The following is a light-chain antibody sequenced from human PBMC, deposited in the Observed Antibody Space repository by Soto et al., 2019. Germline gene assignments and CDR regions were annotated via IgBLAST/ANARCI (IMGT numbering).Light chain of an antibody. CDR3: QQRSNWMIT. CDR2: DTS. V-gene: IGKV3-11*01. J-gene: IGKJ5*01. CDR1: QPVNSY. Sequence: VCTESPCTLALSPGERTTLSCRASQPVNSYLNWYQQQPGQSPRLLMSDTSHRATGTPDRFSGSGSGTDFTLTISSLEPEDFGVYYCQQRSNWMITFGQGTRLEIK.